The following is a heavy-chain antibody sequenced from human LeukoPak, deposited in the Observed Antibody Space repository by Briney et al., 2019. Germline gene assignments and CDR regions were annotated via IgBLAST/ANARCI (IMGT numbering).Heavy chain of an antibody. J-gene: IGHJ4*02. CDR3: ARDLPTGYSEEGFDY. V-gene: IGHV4-39*07. Sequence: SETLSLTCTVSGGSISSSSYYWGWIRQPPGKGLEWIGSIYYSGSTYYNPSLKSRVTISVDTSKNQFSLKLSSVTAADTAVYYCARDLPTGYSEEGFDYWGQGTLVTVSS. D-gene: IGHD3-9*01. CDR2: IYYSGST. CDR1: GGSISSSSYY.